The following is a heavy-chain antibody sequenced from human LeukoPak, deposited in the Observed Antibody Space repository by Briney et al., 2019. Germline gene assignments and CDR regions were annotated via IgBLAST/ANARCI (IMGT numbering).Heavy chain of an antibody. CDR3: ARLEDIVVVPAALDWFDP. V-gene: IGHV4-38-2*01. CDR1: GYSISSGYY. CDR2: IYYSGST. Sequence: PSETLSLTCAVSGYSISSGYYWGWIRQPPGKGLEWIGRIYYSGSTYYNPSLKSRVTISVDTSKNQFSLKLSSVTAADTAVYYCARLEDIVVVPAALDWFDPWGQGTLVTVS. D-gene: IGHD2-2*01. J-gene: IGHJ5*02.